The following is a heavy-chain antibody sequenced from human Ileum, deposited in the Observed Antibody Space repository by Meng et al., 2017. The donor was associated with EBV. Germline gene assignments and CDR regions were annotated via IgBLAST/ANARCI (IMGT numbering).Heavy chain of an antibody. V-gene: IGHV6-1*01. CDR1: GDSVSSNSAA. Sequence: QGKLKQSSPGLVTASPTLPPTCASTGDSVSSNSAAWNWIRQSPSRGLEWLGRTYYRSKWYNDYAVSVKSRITINPDTSKNQFSLQLNSVTPEDTAVYYCARDSSSSAYSPFDYWGQGTLVTVSS. D-gene: IGHD3-22*01. CDR3: ARDSSSSAYSPFDY. CDR2: TYYRSKWYN. J-gene: IGHJ4*02.